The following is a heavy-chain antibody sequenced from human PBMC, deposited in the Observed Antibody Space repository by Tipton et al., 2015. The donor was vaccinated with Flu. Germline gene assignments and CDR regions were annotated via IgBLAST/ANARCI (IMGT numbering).Heavy chain of an antibody. V-gene: IGHV5-51*01. D-gene: IGHD3-22*01. Sequence: QSGPEVKKPGESLKISCKGSGYSFTSYWIGWVRQMPGKGLEWMGIIYPGDSDTRYSPSFQGQVTISADKSISTAYLQWSSLKASDTAMYYCARQARDYYDSSGYYYYYYYMDVWGKGTTVTVSS. CDR1: GYSFTSYW. CDR3: ARQARDYYDSSGYYYYYYYMDV. J-gene: IGHJ6*03. CDR2: IYPGDSDT.